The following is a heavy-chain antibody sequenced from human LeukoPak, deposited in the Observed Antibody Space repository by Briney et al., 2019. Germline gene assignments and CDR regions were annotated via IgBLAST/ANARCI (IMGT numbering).Heavy chain of an antibody. D-gene: IGHD3-3*01. J-gene: IGHJ4*02. V-gene: IGHV3-74*01. CDR1: GFTFSSYW. CDR3: ASDFWSGYYTPMGVNY. CDR2: INSDGSST. Sequence: GGSLRLSCAASGFTFSSYWMHWVRQAPGKGLVWVSRINSDGSSTSYADSVKGRFTISRDNAKNTLYLQMNSLRAEDTAVYYCASDFWSGYYTPMGVNYWGQGTLVTVSS.